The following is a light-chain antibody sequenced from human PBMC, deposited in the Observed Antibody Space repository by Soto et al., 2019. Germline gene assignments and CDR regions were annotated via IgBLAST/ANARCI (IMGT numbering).Light chain of an antibody. Sequence: ETLLTQSPSILSVSPGESAPLSCRASRDVSTNLAWFHQKPGQTPRLVLYGASKRAAGIPARFSGSGSGTHFTLTISSLQSEDFGVYYCQHYNNWPPYSFGQGTKVDIK. J-gene: IGKJ2*03. CDR2: GAS. CDR3: QHYNNWPPYS. CDR1: RDVSTN. V-gene: IGKV3-15*01.